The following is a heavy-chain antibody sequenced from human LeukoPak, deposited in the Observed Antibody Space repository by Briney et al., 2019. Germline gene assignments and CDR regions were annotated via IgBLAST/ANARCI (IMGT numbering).Heavy chain of an antibody. J-gene: IGHJ4*02. D-gene: IGHD6-13*01. CDR2: ITSSSSTI. CDR3: ARARRYRSSWYHDY. V-gene: IGHV3-48*02. Sequence: GGSLRLSRSPSGFSLSTYIMNGVGPAPGKRGDGVLYITSSSSTIYYADSVKGRFTISRDNANNSLYLQMNSLTDEDMAVYYCARARRYRSSWYHDYWGQGSLVTVSS. CDR1: GFSLSTYI.